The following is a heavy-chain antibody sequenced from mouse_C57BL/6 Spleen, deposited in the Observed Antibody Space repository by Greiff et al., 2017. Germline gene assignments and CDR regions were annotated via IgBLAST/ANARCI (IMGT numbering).Heavy chain of an antibody. V-gene: IGHV1-80*01. CDR2: IYPGDGDP. J-gene: IGHJ4*01. D-gene: IGHD1-1*01. CDR3: ARSTTVPAMDY. Sequence: QVQLKESGAELVKPGASVKISCKASGYAFSSYWMNWVKQRPGKGLEWIGQIYPGDGDPNYNGKFKGKATLTADKSSSTAYMQLSSLTSEDSAVYFCARSTTVPAMDYWGQGTSVTVSS. CDR1: GYAFSSYW.